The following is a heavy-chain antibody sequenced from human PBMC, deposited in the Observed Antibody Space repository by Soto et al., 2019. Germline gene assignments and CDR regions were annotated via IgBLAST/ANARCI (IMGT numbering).Heavy chain of an antibody. CDR2: IYPGDSDT. CDR3: ERHTLLDV. CDR1: GFSFTSYW. Sequence: GESLKISCKGSGFSFTSYWIVWVRQMPGQGLEWMGIIYPGDSDTRYSPSFQGQVTISADKSISTAYLQWSSLKASDTAIYYCERHTLLDVWRQGTTVIVSS. V-gene: IGHV5-51*01. J-gene: IGHJ6*01.